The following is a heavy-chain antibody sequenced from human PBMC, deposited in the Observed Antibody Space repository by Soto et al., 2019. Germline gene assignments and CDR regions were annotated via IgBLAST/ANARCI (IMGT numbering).Heavy chain of an antibody. V-gene: IGHV3-53*01. CDR1: GFTVSSNY. Sequence: GGSLRLSCAASGFTVSSNYMSWVRQAPGKGLEWVSVIYSGGSTYYADSVKGRFTISRDNSKNTLYLQMNSLRAEDTAVYYCARASQETEYSYGSGGWSGMDVRGQGTTVTVSS. J-gene: IGHJ6*02. CDR2: IYSGGST. CDR3: ARASQETEYSYGSGGWSGMDV. D-gene: IGHD3-10*01.